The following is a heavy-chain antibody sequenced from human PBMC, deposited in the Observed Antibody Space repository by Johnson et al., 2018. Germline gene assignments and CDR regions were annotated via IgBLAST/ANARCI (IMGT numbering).Heavy chain of an antibody. CDR1: GFTFSSYG. CDR3: ARDWGGSGSYLFAVDI. J-gene: IGHJ3*02. V-gene: IGHV3-33*01. D-gene: IGHD1-26*01. CDR2: IWYDGSNK. Sequence: QVQLVQSGGGVVQPGRSLRLSCAASGFTFSSYGMHWVRQAPGKGLEWVAVIWYDGSNKYYADSVKGRFTISGDNSKNTRYLQMNSLRAEDAAVYSCARDWGGSGSYLFAVDIWGQGTMVPVSS.